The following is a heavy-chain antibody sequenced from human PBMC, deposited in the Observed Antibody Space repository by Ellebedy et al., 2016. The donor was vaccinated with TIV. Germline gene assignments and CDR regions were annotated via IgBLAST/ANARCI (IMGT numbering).Heavy chain of an antibody. CDR1: GFTFSNYA. J-gene: IGHJ2*01. V-gene: IGHV3-64*01. D-gene: IGHD3-10*01. Sequence: PGGSLRLSCAASGFTFSNYAMYWVRQAPGKGLEYVSAINSNGVATYYANSVKGRFTVSRDNSKNTLYLQMGSLRAEDMAVYYCARGRGVRGIRYWYFELWGRGTLVTVSS. CDR2: INSNGVAT. CDR3: ARGRGVRGIRYWYFEL.